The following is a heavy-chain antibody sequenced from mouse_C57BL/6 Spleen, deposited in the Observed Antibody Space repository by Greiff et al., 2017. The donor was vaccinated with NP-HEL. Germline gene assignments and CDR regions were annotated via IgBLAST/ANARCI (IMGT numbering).Heavy chain of an antibody. D-gene: IGHD2-2*01. CDR1: GFSLTSYG. V-gene: IGHV2-6-1*01. CDR3: ARHERGGYYCAMDY. J-gene: IGHJ4*01. Sequence: QVQLQQSGPGLVAPSQSLSITCTVSGFSLTSYGVHWVRQPPGKGLEWLVVIWSDGSTTYNSALKSRLSISKDNSTSQVFLKMNRLQTDDTAMYYCARHERGGYYCAMDYWGQGTSVTVSS. CDR2: IWSDGST.